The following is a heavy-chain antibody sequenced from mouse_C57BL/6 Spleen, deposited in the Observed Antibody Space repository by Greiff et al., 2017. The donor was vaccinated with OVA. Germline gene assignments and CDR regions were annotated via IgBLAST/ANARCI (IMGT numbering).Heavy chain of an antibody. D-gene: IGHD2-3*01. CDR3: ARGDGYYSLDYFDY. CDR2: IDPSDSYT. Sequence: QVQLKQPGAELVRPGTSVKLSCKASGYTFTSYWMHWVKQRPGQGLEWIGVIDPSDSYTNYNPKFKGKATLTVDTSSSTAYMQLSSLPSVSSAIYECARGDGYYSLDYFDYWGQGTTLTVSS. J-gene: IGHJ2*01. CDR1: GYTFTSYW. V-gene: IGHV1-59*01.